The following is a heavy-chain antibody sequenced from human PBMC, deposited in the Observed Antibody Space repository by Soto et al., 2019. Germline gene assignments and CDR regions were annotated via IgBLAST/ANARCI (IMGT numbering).Heavy chain of an antibody. CDR1: GYTFTSYA. CDR2: INAGNGNT. J-gene: IGHJ3*02. CDR3: ARGPYYYDSSGYYYVDAFDI. Sequence: ASVKVSCKASGYTFTSYAMHWVRQAPGQRLEWMGWINAGNGNTKYPQKFQGRVTITRDTSASTAYMELSSLRSEDTAVYYCARGPYYYDSSGYYYVDAFDIWGQGTMVTVSS. V-gene: IGHV1-3*01. D-gene: IGHD3-22*01.